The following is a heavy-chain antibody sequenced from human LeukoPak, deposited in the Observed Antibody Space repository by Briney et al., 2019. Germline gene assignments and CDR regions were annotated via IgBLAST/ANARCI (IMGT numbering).Heavy chain of an antibody. J-gene: IGHJ4*02. V-gene: IGHV4-39*01. CDR3: ARLETYDSTLDY. CDR2: IYYSGST. CDR1: GGSISSSNYY. Sequence: ASETLSLTCTVSGGSISSSNYYWGWIRQPPGKGLEWIGDIYYSGSTYYNPSLKSRVTISVDTSKNQFSLWLSSVTAADTAVYYCARLETYDSTLDYWGQGTLVTVSS. D-gene: IGHD3-22*01.